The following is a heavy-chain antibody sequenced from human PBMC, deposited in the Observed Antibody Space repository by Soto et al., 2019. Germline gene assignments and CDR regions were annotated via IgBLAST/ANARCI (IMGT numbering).Heavy chain of an antibody. V-gene: IGHV4-61*01. D-gene: IGHD6-19*01. J-gene: IGHJ3*02. CDR1: GGSVSSGSYY. CDR3: ARGSPRVALTGTRAFDI. Sequence: SETLSLTCSVSGGSVSSGSYYWNWIRQPPGKGLEWIGYIYDSGSTNYNPSLKSRVTISVDTSKNQFSLKLRSMTAADTAVYYCARGSPRVALTGTRAFDIWAKGQWSPSPQ. CDR2: IYDSGST.